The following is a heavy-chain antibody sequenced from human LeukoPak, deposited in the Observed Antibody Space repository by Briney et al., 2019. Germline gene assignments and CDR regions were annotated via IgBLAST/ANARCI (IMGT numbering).Heavy chain of an antibody. CDR2: ISFDGGKT. J-gene: IGHJ4*03. CDR1: GFTFSDYA. V-gene: IGHV3-30-3*01. Sequence: GGSLRLSCGASGFTFSDYALHWVRQAPGKGLEWVAVISFDGGKTTYADSVRGRFTISRDNSKDTLYLQMSGLRGEDTAIYYCAKGSYRDYWGQGTLVSVSS. CDR3: AKGSYRDY.